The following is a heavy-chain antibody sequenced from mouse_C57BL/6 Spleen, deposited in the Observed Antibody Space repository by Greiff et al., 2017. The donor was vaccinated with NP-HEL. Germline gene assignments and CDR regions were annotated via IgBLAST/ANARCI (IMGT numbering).Heavy chain of an antibody. CDR1: GYTFTSYW. D-gene: IGHD4-1*01. CDR2: IYPGNSDT. J-gene: IGHJ2*01. V-gene: IGHV1-5*01. Sequence: VQLQQPGAELVKPGASVKLSCKASGYTFTSYWLHWVKQRPGQGLEWIGAIYPGNSDTSYNQKFKGKAKLTAVTSASTAYMELSSLTNEDSAVYYCTMTGTLDYWGQGTTLTVSS. CDR3: TMTGTLDY.